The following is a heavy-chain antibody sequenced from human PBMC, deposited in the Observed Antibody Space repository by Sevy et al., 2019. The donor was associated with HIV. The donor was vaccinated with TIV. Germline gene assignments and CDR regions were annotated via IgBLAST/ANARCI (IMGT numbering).Heavy chain of an antibody. J-gene: IGHJ6*02. CDR1: GFTVNKYG. CDR3: NSRRANDKSMQFLRMSRLREEETGTYCCASEGADFWSGPGDYYYGMDV. CDR2: INGDGNSP. V-gene: IGHV3-74*01. Sequence: GGSLRLSCEVSGFTVNKYGMHWVRQAPGKGLVWVSRINGDGNSPIYADSVQGRFTISRDNAKNTLFLHRNSLRDEDSVQGRINSRRANDKSMQFLRMSRLREEETGTYCCASEGADFWSGPGDYYYGMDVWGQGTTVTVSS. D-gene: IGHD3-3*01.